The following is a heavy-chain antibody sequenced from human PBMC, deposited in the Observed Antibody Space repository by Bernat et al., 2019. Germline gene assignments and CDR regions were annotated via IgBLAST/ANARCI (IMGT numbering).Heavy chain of an antibody. V-gene: IGHV1-18*01. J-gene: IGHJ6*02. CDR1: GYTFTSYG. CDR3: ARVRSGGCSGGSCYYYYYGMDV. Sequence: QVQLVQSGAEVKKPGASVKVSCKASGYTFTSYGISWVRQAPGQGLEWMGWISAYNGNTNYAQKLQGRVTMTRDTSINTAYMELSGLRSDDTAVYYCARVRSGGCSGGSCYYYYYGMDVWGQGTTVTVSS. D-gene: IGHD2-15*01. CDR2: ISAYNGNT.